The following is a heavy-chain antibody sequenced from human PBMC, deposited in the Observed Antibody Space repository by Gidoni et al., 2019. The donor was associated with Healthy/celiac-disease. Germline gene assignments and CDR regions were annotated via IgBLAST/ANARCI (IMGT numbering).Heavy chain of an antibody. V-gene: IGHV3-64D*08. CDR3: VKDRYCSSTSCHNWFDP. J-gene: IGHJ5*02. CDR1: GFTFRSYA. D-gene: IGHD2-2*01. CDR2: ISRNGGST. Sequence: EVQLVESGGGLVQPGGSLRLSCSASGFTFRSYAMHWVRQAPGKGLEYVAAISRNGGSTYYADYVKGRFTISRDNSKNTLYLQMSSLRAEDTAVYYCVKDRYCSSTSCHNWFDPWGQGTLVTVAS.